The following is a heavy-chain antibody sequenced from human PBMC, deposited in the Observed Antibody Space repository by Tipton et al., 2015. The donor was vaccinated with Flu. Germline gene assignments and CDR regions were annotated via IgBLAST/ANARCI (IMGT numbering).Heavy chain of an antibody. D-gene: IGHD4-17*01. CDR2: IYYSGTT. J-gene: IGHJ4*01. CDR1: NGSINRAGFY. CDR3: ANLSDYGDDY. Sequence: TLSPTCIVSNGSINRAGFYWHWIRQHPEKGLEWIGYIYYSGTTYYNPSLQSRVSISIDTSKNHFSLRLDSVTAADTAIYYCANLSDYGDDYWGQGTLVTVSS. V-gene: IGHV4-31*03.